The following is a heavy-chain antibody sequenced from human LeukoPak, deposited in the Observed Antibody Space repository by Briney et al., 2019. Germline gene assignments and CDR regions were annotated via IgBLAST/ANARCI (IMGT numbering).Heavy chain of an antibody. V-gene: IGHV1-24*01. J-gene: IGHJ4*02. CDR3: ATDRDYYGSGSPLDY. D-gene: IGHD3-10*01. Sequence: GASVKVSCKVSGYTLTELSMHWVRQAPGKGLEWMGGFDPEDGETIYAQKFQGRVTMTEDTSTDTAYMELGSLRSEDTAVYYCATDRDYYGSGSPLDYWGQGTLVTVSS. CDR1: GYTLTELS. CDR2: FDPEDGET.